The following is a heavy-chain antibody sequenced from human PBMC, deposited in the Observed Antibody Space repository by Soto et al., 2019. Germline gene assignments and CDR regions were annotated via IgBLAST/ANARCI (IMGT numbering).Heavy chain of an antibody. CDR1: GFTFSSYA. CDR3: TTVGRQRDWY. V-gene: IGHV3-23*01. Sequence: GGSLRLSCAASGFTFSSYAMSWVRQAPGKGLEWVSAISGSGGSTYYADSVKGRFTISRDDSKNTLYLQMNSLKTEDIAVYYSTTVGRQRDWYWGQGTLVTVSS. D-gene: IGHD2-15*01. J-gene: IGHJ4*02. CDR2: ISGSGGST.